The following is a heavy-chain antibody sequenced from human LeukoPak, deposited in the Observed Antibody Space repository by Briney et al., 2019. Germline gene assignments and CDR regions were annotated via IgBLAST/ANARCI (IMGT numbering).Heavy chain of an antibody. Sequence: PGGSLRLSCAASGFTFRSYWMHWVRQAPGKGLVWVSRISSDGSNIGYADSVKGRFTISRDNAKNTLYLQMISLRAEDTAVYYCARDLLDSSSWYPPYYYYYGMDVWGQGTTVTVSS. CDR2: ISSDGSNI. CDR3: ARDLLDSSSWYPPYYYYYGMDV. CDR1: GFTFRSYW. V-gene: IGHV3-74*01. J-gene: IGHJ6*02. D-gene: IGHD6-13*01.